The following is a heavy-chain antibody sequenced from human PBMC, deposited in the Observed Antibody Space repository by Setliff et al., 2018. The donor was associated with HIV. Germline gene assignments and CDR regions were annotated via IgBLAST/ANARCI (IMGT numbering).Heavy chain of an antibody. D-gene: IGHD3-10*01. CDR2: IYYGGSA. V-gene: IGHV4-59*12. Sequence: PSETLSLTCSISGGSISSYSWSWIRQVPGKGLEWIGNIYYGGSANYKPSLKSRVTISVDTSKNQFSLKLSSVTAADTAVYYCARDPWVRGVIMAPDYWGQGTLVTSPQ. CDR3: ARDPWVRGVIMAPDY. J-gene: IGHJ4*02. CDR1: GGSISSYS.